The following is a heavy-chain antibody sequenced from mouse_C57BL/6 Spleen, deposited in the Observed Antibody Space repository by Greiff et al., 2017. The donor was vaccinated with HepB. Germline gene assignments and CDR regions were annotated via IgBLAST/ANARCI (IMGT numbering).Heavy chain of an antibody. V-gene: IGHV1-80*01. CDR3: ARDYSNFYYFDY. D-gene: IGHD2-5*01. Sequence: QVQLQQSGAELVKPGASVKISCKASGYAFSSYWMNWVKQRPGKGLEWIGQIYPGDGDTNYNGKFKGKATLTADKSSSTAYMQLSSLTSEDSAVYFCARDYSNFYYFDYWGQGTTLTVSS. CDR1: GYAFSSYW. CDR2: IYPGDGDT. J-gene: IGHJ2*01.